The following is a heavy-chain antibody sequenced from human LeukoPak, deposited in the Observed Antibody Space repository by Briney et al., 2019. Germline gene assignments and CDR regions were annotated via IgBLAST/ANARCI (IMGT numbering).Heavy chain of an antibody. CDR3: ARARGSGSYYGHDYYYYHYMDV. V-gene: IGHV1-46*01. CDR1: GDTFTTDY. J-gene: IGHJ6*03. Sequence: ASVKVSCKASGDTFTTDYIHWVRQGPGQGHEWMGVSNPSGGSTTNAQKFQGRVTMTRDTSTSTVYMELSSLRSEDTAIYYCARARGSGSYYGHDYYYYHYMDVCGKGTTVTVSS. D-gene: IGHD3-10*01. CDR2: SNPSGGST.